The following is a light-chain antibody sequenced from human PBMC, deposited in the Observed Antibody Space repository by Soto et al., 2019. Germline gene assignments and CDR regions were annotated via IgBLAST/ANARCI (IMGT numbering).Light chain of an antibody. CDR3: QQYNNWPGT. V-gene: IGKV3-15*01. Sequence: EIVMTQSPVTLSVPPGESATLSCRASQSVSSTLAWFQQKPGQAPRLLIYGASTRATGIPARFSGSGSGTDFNLTISSLQSEDFGVYYCQQYNNWPGTFGQGTEADIK. CDR1: QSVSST. CDR2: GAS. J-gene: IGKJ1*01.